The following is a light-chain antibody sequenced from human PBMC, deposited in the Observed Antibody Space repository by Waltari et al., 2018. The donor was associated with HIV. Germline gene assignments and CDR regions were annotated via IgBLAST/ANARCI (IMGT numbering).Light chain of an antibody. J-gene: IGLJ2*01. CDR1: TGPVNIGHY. CDR2: SST. Sequence: QAVVTQEPSVTVSPGGTVTLNCTSATGPVNIGHYANWFQQRPGQAPRPLFFSSTRRPSLPPERFSASLVDDRAALIFATGWPEDEALYYCMLFFRSSYLFGGGTKVTVL. CDR3: MLFFRSSYL. V-gene: IGLV7-43*01.